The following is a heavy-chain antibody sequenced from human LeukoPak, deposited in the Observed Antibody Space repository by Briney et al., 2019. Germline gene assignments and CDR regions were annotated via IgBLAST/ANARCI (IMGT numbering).Heavy chain of an antibody. CDR1: GFTFDIYA. J-gene: IGHJ6*04. CDR3: ARDEPYGMDV. Sequence: YPGGSLRLSCAASGFTFDIYAMGWVRQAPGKGLEWVSSISSSSYIYYADSVKGRFTISRDNAKNSLYLQMNSLRAEDTAVYYCARDEPYGMDVWGKGTTVTVSS. D-gene: IGHD1-14*01. CDR2: ISSSSYI. V-gene: IGHV3-21*01.